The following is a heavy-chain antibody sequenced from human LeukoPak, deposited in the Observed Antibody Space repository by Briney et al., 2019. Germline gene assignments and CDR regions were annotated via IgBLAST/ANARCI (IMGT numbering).Heavy chain of an antibody. CDR2: IYYSGST. D-gene: IGHD3-3*01. J-gene: IGHJ4*02. Sequence: PSETLSLTCTVSGGSISSSSYYWGWIRQPSGKGLEWIGSIYYSGSTYYNPSLKSRVTISVDTSKNQFSLKLSSVTAADTAVYYCARHSKTYYDFWSGPQLPIYFDYWGQGTLVTVSS. V-gene: IGHV4-39*01. CDR1: GGSISSSSYY. CDR3: ARHSKTYYDFWSGPQLPIYFDY.